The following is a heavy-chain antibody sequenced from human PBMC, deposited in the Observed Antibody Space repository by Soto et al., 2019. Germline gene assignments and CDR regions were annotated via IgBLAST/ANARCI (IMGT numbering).Heavy chain of an antibody. J-gene: IGHJ4*02. D-gene: IGHD3-10*01. CDR2: GYYSGST. CDR3: ARRARGSRSYKV. CDR1: GGSISSSNYY. V-gene: IGHV4-39*01. Sequence: SETLSLTCTVSGGSISSSNYYWGWIRQPPGKGLEWIGSGYYSGSTYYIPSLQSRVTISVDTSKNQFSLKVRSVIAADTAVYYCARRARGSRSYKVWGQGTLVTVSS.